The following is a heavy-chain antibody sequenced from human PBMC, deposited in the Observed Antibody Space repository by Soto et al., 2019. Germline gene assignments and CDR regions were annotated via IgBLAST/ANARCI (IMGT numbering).Heavy chain of an antibody. J-gene: IGHJ4*02. CDR3: ALVDRGGWTPNFFES. CDR2: IYLSGST. V-gene: IGHV4-38-2*01. CDR1: GYSINSGYY. D-gene: IGHD6-19*01. Sequence: PSETLSLTCDVTGYSINSGYYWGWLRQPPGEVLEWIWTIYLSGSTFYNPSPGSRVTISVDTFKKQFTLNLRSVTAADAALYYCALVDRGGWTPNFFESWGKGTRVTVSS.